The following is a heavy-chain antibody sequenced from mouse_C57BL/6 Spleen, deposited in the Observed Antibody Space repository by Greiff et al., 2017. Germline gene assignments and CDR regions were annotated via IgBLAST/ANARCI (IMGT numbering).Heavy chain of an antibody. Sequence: QVQLTESGPELVKPGASVKLSCKASGYAFSSSWMNWVQQRPGQGLEWIGRIYPGDGDTNYNGKFKGKATLTADKSSSTAYMQLSSLTSEDSAGYFCARRDYDGSRDDWGQGTSVTVSS. D-gene: IGHD1-1*01. J-gene: IGHJ4*01. CDR3: ARRDYDGSRDD. CDR2: IYPGDGDT. V-gene: IGHV1-82*01. CDR1: GYAFSSSW.